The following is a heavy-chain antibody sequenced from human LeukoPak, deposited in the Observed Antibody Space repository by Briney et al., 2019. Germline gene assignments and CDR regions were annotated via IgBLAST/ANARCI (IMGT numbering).Heavy chain of an antibody. Sequence: PGGSLRLSCAASGFTFSSYAMSWVRQAPGKGLEWVSAISGSGGSTYYADSVKGRFTISRDNSKNTLYLQMNSLRAEDTAVYYCASHPIGYCSGGSCYSLDYCGQGTLVTVSS. J-gene: IGHJ4*02. CDR2: ISGSGGST. V-gene: IGHV3-23*01. D-gene: IGHD2-15*01. CDR1: GFTFSSYA. CDR3: ASHPIGYCSGGSCYSLDY.